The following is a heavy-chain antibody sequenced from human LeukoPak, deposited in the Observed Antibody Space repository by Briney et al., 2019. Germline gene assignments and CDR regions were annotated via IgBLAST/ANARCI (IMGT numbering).Heavy chain of an antibody. CDR1: GFTFSSYG. CDR2: IRYDGSNK. Sequence: PGGSLRLSCAASGFTFSSYGMHWVRQAPGKGLEWVAFIRYDGSNKYYADSVKGRFTISRDNSKNTLYLQMNSLRAEDTAVYYCAKDNYYDILTGYYTGSWFDPWGQGTLVTVSS. D-gene: IGHD3-9*01. J-gene: IGHJ5*02. V-gene: IGHV3-30*02. CDR3: AKDNYYDILTGYYTGSWFDP.